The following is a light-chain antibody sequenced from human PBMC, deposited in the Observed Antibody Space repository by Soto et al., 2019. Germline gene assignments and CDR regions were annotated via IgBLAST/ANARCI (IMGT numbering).Light chain of an antibody. V-gene: IGLV2-14*01. Sequence: QSALTQPASVSGSPGQSITISCTGASSDVGNCNCVSWYQQHPGKAPKLMIYEVSNRPSGVSDRFSGSKAGNTASLTISGLQAEDEADYYCISFTTSRTWVFGGGTKLTVL. J-gene: IGLJ3*02. CDR1: SSDVGNCNC. CDR3: ISFTTSRTWV. CDR2: EVS.